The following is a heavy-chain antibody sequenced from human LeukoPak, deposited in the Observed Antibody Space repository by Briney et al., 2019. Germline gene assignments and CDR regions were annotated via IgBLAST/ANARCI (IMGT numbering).Heavy chain of an antibody. CDR2: FDPEGGEA. CDR1: GDTLSELS. D-gene: IGHD5/OR15-5a*01. J-gene: IGHJ4*02. V-gene: IGHV1-24*01. CDR3: TAGGVYSLLDH. Sequence: VNVSCNVSGDTLSELSMHWVRQAPGKGLEWMGGFDPEGGEAINAQKFQGRLTMTEDTSTDTAYMDLRSLRSDDTAVYYCTAGGVYSLLDHWGQGTQVTVSS.